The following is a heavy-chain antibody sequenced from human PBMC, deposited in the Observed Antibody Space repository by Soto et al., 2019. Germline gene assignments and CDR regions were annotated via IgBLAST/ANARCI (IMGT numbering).Heavy chain of an antibody. Sequence: GGSLRLSCVASGFTVSSNYMSWVRQAPGKGLEWVSIIYSGGSTYYAGSVKGRFTISRDNSKNTLYLQMNSLRAEDTAVYFCASYSSSAPGDSWGQGTLVTVSS. V-gene: IGHV3-53*01. J-gene: IGHJ4*02. CDR3: ASYSSSAPGDS. D-gene: IGHD6-6*01. CDR2: IYSGGST. CDR1: GFTVSSNY.